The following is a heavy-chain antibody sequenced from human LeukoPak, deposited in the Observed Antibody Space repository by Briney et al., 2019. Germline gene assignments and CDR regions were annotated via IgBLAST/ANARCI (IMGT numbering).Heavy chain of an antibody. Sequence: KSLRLSFAASGFTFDDYAMNWVRQAPGKGLGGGSRISWNSGRIGYADSVKGRFTISRDNSKNTLYLQMNSLRAEDTAVYYCAKRKSYGDYGEGVFDYWGQGTLVTVSS. V-gene: IGHV3-9*01. CDR2: ISWNSGRI. D-gene: IGHD4-17*01. CDR3: AKRKSYGDYGEGVFDY. J-gene: IGHJ4*02. CDR1: GFTFDDYA.